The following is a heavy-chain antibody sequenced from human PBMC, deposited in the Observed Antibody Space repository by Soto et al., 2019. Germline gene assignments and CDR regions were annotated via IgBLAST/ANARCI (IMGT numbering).Heavy chain of an antibody. J-gene: IGHJ4*02. Sequence: QVTVKESGPVLVKPTETLTLTWTVSGFSVSNARMGVSRIRQPPGKALEGLAHIFSNDEKSYSTSLKSRLTISKDTSKSQVVLTMTNMDPVDTATYYCARIRVGYCSSTSCYKAYDYWGQGTLVTVSS. CDR3: ARIRVGYCSSTSCYKAYDY. CDR1: GFSVSNARMG. V-gene: IGHV2-26*01. D-gene: IGHD2-2*02. CDR2: IFSNDEK.